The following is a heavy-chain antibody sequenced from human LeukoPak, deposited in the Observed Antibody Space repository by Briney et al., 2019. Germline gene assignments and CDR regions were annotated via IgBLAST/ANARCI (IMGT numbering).Heavy chain of an antibody. CDR2: IYYSGST. D-gene: IGHD4-17*01. CDR3: ARSAYGDYDGGY. Sequence: SQTLSLTCTVSGGSISSGDYYWSWIRQPPGKGLEWIGYIYYSGSTYYNPSLKSRVTISVDTSKNQFSLKLSSVTAADTAVYYCARSAYGDYDGGYWGQGTLVTVSS. CDR1: GGSISSGDYY. J-gene: IGHJ4*02. V-gene: IGHV4-30-4*01.